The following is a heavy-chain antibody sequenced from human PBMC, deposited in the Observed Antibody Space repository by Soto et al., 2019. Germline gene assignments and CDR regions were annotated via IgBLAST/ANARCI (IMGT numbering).Heavy chain of an antibody. Sequence: SETLSLTCTVSGGSISSGGYYWSWIRQHPGKGPEWIGYIYYSGSTYYNPSLKSRVTISVDTSKNQFSLKLSSVTAADTAVYYCARDAKQTYYYDSSHWFDPWGQGTLVTVSS. J-gene: IGHJ5*02. V-gene: IGHV4-31*03. CDR1: GGSISSGGYY. D-gene: IGHD3-22*01. CDR2: IYYSGST. CDR3: ARDAKQTYYYDSSHWFDP.